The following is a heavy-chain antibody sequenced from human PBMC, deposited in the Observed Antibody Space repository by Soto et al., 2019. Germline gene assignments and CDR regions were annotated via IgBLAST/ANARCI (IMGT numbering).Heavy chain of an antibody. Sequence: SETLSLTCTVSGGSISSGECYWSWIRQYPGKGLEWIGYIFYNGISYYKPSLRSRTTISLDTSKNQFSLKVTSVTAADAGVYYCARDPRGVATTFYYGMDGWGQGTTVTVSS. J-gene: IGHJ6*02. CDR1: GGSISSGECY. V-gene: IGHV4-31*03. CDR2: IFYNGIS. D-gene: IGHD3-3*01. CDR3: ARDPRGVATTFYYGMDG.